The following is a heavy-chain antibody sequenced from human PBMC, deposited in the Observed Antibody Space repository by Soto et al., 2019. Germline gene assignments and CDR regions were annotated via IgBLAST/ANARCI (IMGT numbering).Heavy chain of an antibody. CDR1: GFTFSSYA. V-gene: IGHV3-23*01. Sequence: PGGSLRLSCAASGFTFSSYAMSWVSQATGKGLEWVSAISGSGGSTYYADSVKGRFTISRDNPKNTLYLQMNSLRAEDTAVYYCAKIMDIVVVPAANLDYWGQGTLVTVSS. J-gene: IGHJ4*02. CDR2: ISGSGGST. CDR3: AKIMDIVVVPAANLDY. D-gene: IGHD2-2*03.